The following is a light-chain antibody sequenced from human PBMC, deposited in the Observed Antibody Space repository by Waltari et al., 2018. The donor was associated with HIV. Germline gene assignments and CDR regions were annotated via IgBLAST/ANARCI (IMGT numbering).Light chain of an antibody. V-gene: IGLV3-21*04. CDR1: NIGSKN. Sequence: SYVLTQPPSVSVATGKTARISCEGNNIGSKNVPWYPQKPGQAPVLVIYYDSDRPAGIPERVAGANAGNTATLTISRVEAGDEADYYCQVWDSSSDQGVFGGGTKLTVL. J-gene: IGLJ2*01. CDR3: QVWDSSSDQGV. CDR2: YDS.